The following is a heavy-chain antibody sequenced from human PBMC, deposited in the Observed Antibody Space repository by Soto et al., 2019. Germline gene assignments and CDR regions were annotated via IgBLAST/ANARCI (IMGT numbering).Heavy chain of an antibody. V-gene: IGHV3-11*01. J-gene: IGHJ4*02. CDR2: ISSGASTI. CDR3: AKDVYGSTIYYLDF. D-gene: IGHD6-13*01. Sequence: GGSLRLSCAASGFTFSDYYMNWIRQAPGTGLEWISYISSGASTIYYTDSVKGRFTISRDNAKNSLYLQMNSLRAEDTAVYYCAKDVYGSTIYYLDFWGQRTPDIVSS. CDR1: GFTFSDYY.